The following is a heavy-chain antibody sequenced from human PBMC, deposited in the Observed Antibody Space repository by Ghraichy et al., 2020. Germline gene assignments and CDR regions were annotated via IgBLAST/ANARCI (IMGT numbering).Heavy chain of an antibody. CDR3: ARDLAMLLTTSYYYYGMDV. CDR2: INPNSGGT. CDR1: GYTFTGYY. J-gene: IGHJ6*02. Sequence: ASVKVSCKASGYTFTGYYMHWVRQAPGQGLEWMGWINPNSGGTNYAQKFQGRVTMTRDTSISTAYMELSRLRSDDTAVYYCARDLAMLLTTSYYYYGMDVWGQGTTVTVSS. D-gene: IGHD2-2*01. V-gene: IGHV1-2*02.